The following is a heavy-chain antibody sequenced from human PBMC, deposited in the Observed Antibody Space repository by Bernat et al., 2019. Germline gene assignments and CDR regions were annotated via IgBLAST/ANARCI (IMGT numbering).Heavy chain of an antibody. CDR2: ISGSRGST. CDR1: GFTFSSHA. V-gene: IGHV3-23*01. D-gene: IGHD3-9*01. J-gene: IGHJ4*02. Sequence: EVQLLESGGGLVQPGGSLRLSCVASGFTFSSHAMSCVRQAPRKRLEWVSAISGSRGSTYYADSGMSRFTISRDNAKNPLYQQMNSLRAEDTAVYYCAKVGYFDWLLFYFDYWGKGTLVTVSP. CDR3: AKVGYFDWLLFYFDY.